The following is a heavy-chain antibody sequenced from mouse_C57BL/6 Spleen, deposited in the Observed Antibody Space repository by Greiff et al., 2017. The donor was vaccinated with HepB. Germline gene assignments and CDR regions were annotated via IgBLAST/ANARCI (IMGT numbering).Heavy chain of an antibody. CDR3: AREGYYYGSRYYAMDY. Sequence: EVKLMESGGGLVKPGGSLKLSCAASGFTFSSYAMSWVRQTPEKRLEWVATISDGGSYTYYPDNVKGRFTISRDNAKTNLYLQMSHLKSEDTAMYYCAREGYYYGSRYYAMDYWGQGTSVTVSS. V-gene: IGHV5-4*01. J-gene: IGHJ4*01. CDR1: GFTFSSYA. CDR2: ISDGGSYT. D-gene: IGHD1-1*01.